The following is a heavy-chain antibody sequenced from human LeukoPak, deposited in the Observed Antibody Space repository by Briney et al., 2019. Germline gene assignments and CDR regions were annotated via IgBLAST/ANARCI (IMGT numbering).Heavy chain of an antibody. J-gene: IGHJ3*01. CDR1: GFTFSSYD. CDR2: ILYDGSNE. V-gene: IGHV3-30*03. D-gene: IGHD1-26*01. CDR3: ATGRWDPTRYSGTGGAFDF. Sequence: PGGSLRLSCAASGFTFSSYDMHWVRQAPGKGLEWVAVILYDGSNEYYADSVRGRFTISRDTSRNTLYLQMNGLRPEDTGVYYCATGRWDPTRYSGTGGAFDFWGQGTMVIVSS.